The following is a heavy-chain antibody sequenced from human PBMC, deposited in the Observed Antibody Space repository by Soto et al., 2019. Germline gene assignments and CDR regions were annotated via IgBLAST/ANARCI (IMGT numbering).Heavy chain of an antibody. Sequence: LSLTCAVSGGSISSSNWWSWVRQPPGKGLEWIGEIYHSGSTNHNPSLKSRVTISVDKSKNQFSLKLSSVTAADTAVYYCARFNSGSYYEAFDIWGQGTMVTVSS. CDR1: GGSISSSNW. CDR2: IYHSGST. D-gene: IGHD1-26*01. J-gene: IGHJ3*02. V-gene: IGHV4-4*02. CDR3: ARFNSGSYYEAFDI.